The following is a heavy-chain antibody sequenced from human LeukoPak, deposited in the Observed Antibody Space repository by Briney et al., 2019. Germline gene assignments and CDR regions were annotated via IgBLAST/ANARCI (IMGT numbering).Heavy chain of an antibody. CDR3: AHGAMYQLDY. CDR2: IIGGAGST. D-gene: IGHD2-2*01. V-gene: IGHV3-23*01. CDR1: GFSFSSHG. J-gene: IGHJ4*02. Sequence: GGSLRLSCAASGFSFSSHGMSWVRQAPGKGLEWVSGIIGGAGSTYYADSVKGRFTISGDNSKNTLFLQMNSLRAEDTAVYYCAHGAMYQLDYWGQGTLVTVSS.